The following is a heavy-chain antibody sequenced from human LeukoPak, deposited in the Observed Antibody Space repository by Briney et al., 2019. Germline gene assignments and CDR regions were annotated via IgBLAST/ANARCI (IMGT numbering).Heavy chain of an antibody. Sequence: GGSLRLSCAASGFTFSSYWMSWVRQAPGKGLEWVANIKQDGSEKYYVDSVKGRFTISRDNAKNSLYLQMNSLRAEDTAVYYCAGLGINMALYAFDIWGQGTMVTVSS. D-gene: IGHD7-27*01. CDR1: GFTFSSYW. CDR3: AGLGINMALYAFDI. CDR2: IKQDGSEK. J-gene: IGHJ3*02. V-gene: IGHV3-7*01.